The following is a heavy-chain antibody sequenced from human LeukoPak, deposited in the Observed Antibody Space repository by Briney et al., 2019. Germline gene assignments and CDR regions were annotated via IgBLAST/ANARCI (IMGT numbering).Heavy chain of an antibody. V-gene: IGHV3-53*01. CDR1: GFTFSNNH. J-gene: IGHJ4*02. Sequence: GGSLRLSCAASGFTFSNNHISWVRQAPGKGLEWVSFIYSGGSTYHADFVKGRFTISRDNSKNTVYLQMNSLRAEDTAVYHCARVRSSGGACYFDYWGQGTLVTVSS. CDR3: ARVRSSGGACYFDY. CDR2: IYSGGST. D-gene: IGHD2-21*02.